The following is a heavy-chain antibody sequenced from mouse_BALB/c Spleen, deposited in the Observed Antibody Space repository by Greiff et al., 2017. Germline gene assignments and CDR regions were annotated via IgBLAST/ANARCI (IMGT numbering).Heavy chain of an antibody. Sequence: QVQLKQSGAELARPGASVKLSCKASGYTFTSYWMQWVKQRPGQGLEWIGAIYPGDGDTRYTQKFKGKATLTADKSSSTAYMQLSSLASEDSAVYYCARSGYYDYDEGAWFAYWGQGTLVTVSA. J-gene: IGHJ3*01. CDR2: IYPGDGDT. CDR1: GYTFTSYW. CDR3: ARSGYYDYDEGAWFAY. V-gene: IGHV1-87*01. D-gene: IGHD2-4*01.